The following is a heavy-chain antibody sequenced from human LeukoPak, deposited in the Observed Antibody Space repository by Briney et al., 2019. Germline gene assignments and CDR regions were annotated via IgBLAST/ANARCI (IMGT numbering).Heavy chain of an antibody. J-gene: IGHJ3*02. Sequence: GASVKVSCKASGGTFSTYAISWVRQAPGQGLEWMGRILPMFDRPNYAQKFQGTVTITADKSTSTAYMELSSLRSEDTAVYYCARSANYFGSGNYYIDAFDIRGQGTLVTVSS. CDR2: ILPMFDRP. CDR1: GGTFSTYA. CDR3: ARSANYFGSGNYYIDAFDI. D-gene: IGHD3-10*01. V-gene: IGHV1-69*04.